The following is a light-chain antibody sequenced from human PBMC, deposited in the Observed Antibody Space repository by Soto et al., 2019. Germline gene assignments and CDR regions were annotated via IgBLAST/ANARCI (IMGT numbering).Light chain of an antibody. J-gene: IGKJ5*01. V-gene: IGKV1-39*01. CDR3: QQSYSTPSIT. CDR2: AAS. CDR1: ESISRH. Sequence: DIQMTQSPSSLSAFVGDRVTITCRASESISRHLNWYQQKPGKAPKLLIYAASSLQNGVPSRFSGGGSGTDFTLTSSKLQPADFATYYCQQSYSTPSITFGQGTRLEIK.